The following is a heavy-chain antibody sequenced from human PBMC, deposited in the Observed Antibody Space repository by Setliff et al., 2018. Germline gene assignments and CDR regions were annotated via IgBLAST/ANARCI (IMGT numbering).Heavy chain of an antibody. D-gene: IGHD7-27*01. CDR3: AREHQLGNAFDI. CDR1: GGSISSGGYY. V-gene: IGHV4-61*08. J-gene: IGHJ3*02. CDR2: IYTSGST. Sequence: PSETLSLTCTVSGGSISSGGYYWSWIRQHPGKGLEWIGSIYTSGSTNYNPSLKSRVTMSVDTSKNQFSLKLSSVTAADTAVYYGAREHQLGNAFDIWGQGTMVTVSS.